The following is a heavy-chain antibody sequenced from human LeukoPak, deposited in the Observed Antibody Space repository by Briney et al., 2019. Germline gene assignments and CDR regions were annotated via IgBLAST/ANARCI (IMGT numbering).Heavy chain of an antibody. D-gene: IGHD3-9*01. V-gene: IGHV4-34*01. Sequence: SETLSLTCAVYGGSFSGYYWSWIRQPPGKGLEWIGEINHSGSTNYNPSLKSRVTISVDTSKNQFSLKLSSVTAADTAVYYCARGGLRYFDWLSSYYFDHWGQGTLVTVSS. CDR1: GGSFSGYY. CDR3: ARGGLRYFDWLSSYYFDH. J-gene: IGHJ4*02. CDR2: INHSGST.